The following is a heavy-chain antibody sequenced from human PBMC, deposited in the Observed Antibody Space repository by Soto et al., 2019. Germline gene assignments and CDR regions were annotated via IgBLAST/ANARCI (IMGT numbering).Heavy chain of an antibody. V-gene: IGHV1-69*12. CDR2: SIPIFGTA. D-gene: IGHD6-13*01. J-gene: IGHJ4*02. CDR3: ARDLNGVAAAGTGY. CDR1: GGTFSSYA. Sequence: QVQLVQSGAEVKKPGSSVKVSCKASGGTFSSYAISWVRQAPGQGLEWMGGSIPIFGTANYAQKFQGRVTITADESTSTAYMELSDLRSEDTAVYYCARDLNGVAAAGTGYWGQGTLDSVSS.